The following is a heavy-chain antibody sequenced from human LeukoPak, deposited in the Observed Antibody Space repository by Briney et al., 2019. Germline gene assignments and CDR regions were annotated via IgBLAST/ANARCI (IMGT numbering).Heavy chain of an antibody. J-gene: IGHJ5*02. CDR3: ARDPITMVRGVPAFDP. D-gene: IGHD3-10*01. CDR1: GGSISSGSYY. CDR2: IYTSGSP. Sequence: SETLSLTCTVSGGSISSGSYYWSWIRQPAGKGPEGIGRIYTSGSPNYNPSLNSRVTISVDTSKKQFSLKLSPVTAADTAVYYCARDPITMVRGVPAFDPWGQGTLVTVSS. V-gene: IGHV4-61*02.